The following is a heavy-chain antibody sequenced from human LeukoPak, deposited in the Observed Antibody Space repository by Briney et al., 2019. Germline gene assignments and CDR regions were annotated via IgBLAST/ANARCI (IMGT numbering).Heavy chain of an antibody. D-gene: IGHD1-26*01. CDR3: ARKLLRARPYFQH. Sequence: ASVKVSCKASRYTFTSYDINWLRQATGQGLEWMGWMNPNSGNTGYAQKFQGRVTMTRNTSISTAYMELSSLRSEDTAVYYCARKLLRARPYFQHWGQGTLVTVSS. CDR1: RYTFTSYD. J-gene: IGHJ1*01. CDR2: MNPNSGNT. V-gene: IGHV1-8*01.